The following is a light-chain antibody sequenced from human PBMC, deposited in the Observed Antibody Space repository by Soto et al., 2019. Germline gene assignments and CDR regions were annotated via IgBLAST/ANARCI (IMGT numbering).Light chain of an antibody. CDR2: DAS. CDR3: QQRSNWLT. CDR1: QSVSSY. Sequence: EIVLTQSPGTLSLSPGERATLSCRASQSVSSYLAWYQQKPGQAPRLLIYDASNRATGIPARFSGGGSGTDFTLTISSLEPEDFAVYYCQQRSNWLTFGGGTKVDIK. V-gene: IGKV3-11*01. J-gene: IGKJ4*01.